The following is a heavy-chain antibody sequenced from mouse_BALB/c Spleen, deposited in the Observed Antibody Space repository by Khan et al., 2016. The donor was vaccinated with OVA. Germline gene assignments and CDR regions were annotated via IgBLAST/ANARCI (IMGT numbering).Heavy chain of an antibody. CDR3: ARDYSSLYWYFDV. Sequence: EVQLQESGPGLVKPSQTVSLTCTVTGISITSGNYRWSWIRQFPGNKLEWIGNIYYSGTVTYNQSLTSLTTITRDTSKNQFFLEMNSLTAEDTATYDGARDYSSLYWYFDVWGAGTTGTVSS. J-gene: IGHJ1*01. CDR1: GISITSGNYR. V-gene: IGHV3-5*02. CDR2: IYYSGTV. D-gene: IGHD1-1*01.